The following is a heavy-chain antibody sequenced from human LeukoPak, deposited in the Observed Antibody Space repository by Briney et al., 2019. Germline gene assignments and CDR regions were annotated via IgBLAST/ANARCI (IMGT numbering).Heavy chain of an antibody. J-gene: IGHJ4*02. CDR3: ATGGWIRGPSDY. D-gene: IGHD5-18*01. CDR1: GYTFTSYY. Sequence: ASVKVSCKASGYTFTSYYMHWVRQAPGQGLEWMGILNPSGGSTSYAQKFQGRVTMTRDTSTSTVYMELSSLRSEDTAVYYCATGGWIRGPSDYWGQGTLVTVSS. V-gene: IGHV1-46*01. CDR2: LNPSGGST.